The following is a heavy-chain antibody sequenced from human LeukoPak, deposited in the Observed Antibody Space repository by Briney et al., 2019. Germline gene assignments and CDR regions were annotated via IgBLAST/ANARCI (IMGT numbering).Heavy chain of an antibody. J-gene: IGHJ4*02. V-gene: IGHV3-21*01. CDR3: ARGEYGSGSYHIDY. Sequence: GGSLRLSCAASRFTFSSYSMNWVRQAPGKGLEWVSSISSSSSYIYYADSVKGRFTISRDNAKNSLYLQMNSLRAEDTAVYYCARGEYGSGSYHIDYWGQGTLVTVSS. D-gene: IGHD3-10*01. CDR2: ISSSSSYI. CDR1: RFTFSSYS.